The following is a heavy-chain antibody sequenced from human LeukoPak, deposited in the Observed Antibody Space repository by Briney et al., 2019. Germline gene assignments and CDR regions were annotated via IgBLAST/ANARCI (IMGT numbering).Heavy chain of an antibody. D-gene: IGHD6-6*01. CDR1: GFTFSSYS. CDR3: ANSYTSSSRTPFDS. J-gene: IGHJ4*02. V-gene: IGHV3-21*04. CDR2: ISSSSSYI. Sequence: GGSLRLSCAASGFTFSSYSMNWVRQAPGKGLEWVSSISSSSSYIYYADSVKGRFTISRDNSKNTLYLQMNSLRAEDTAVYYCANSYTSSSRTPFDSWGQGTLVTVSS.